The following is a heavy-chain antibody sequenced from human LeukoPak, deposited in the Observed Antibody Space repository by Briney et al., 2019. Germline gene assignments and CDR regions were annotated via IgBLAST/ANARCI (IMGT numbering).Heavy chain of an antibody. Sequence: GGSLRLSCAASGFSFSDYYMSWIRQAPGKGLEWVSFISRSISHYADSVRGRFTISRDNAKNSLYLQMNSLRAEDTAVYYCASTMVRGQGTLVTVSS. CDR3: ASTMV. CDR1: GFSFSDYY. D-gene: IGHD3-10*01. CDR2: ISRSIS. J-gene: IGHJ4*02. V-gene: IGHV3-11*06.